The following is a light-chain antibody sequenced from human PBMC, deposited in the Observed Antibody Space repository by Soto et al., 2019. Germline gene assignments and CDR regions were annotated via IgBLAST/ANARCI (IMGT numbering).Light chain of an antibody. Sequence: IQMTQSPSTLSASVGDKATITCRASQSISSWLAWHQQQPGKAHQLLIYKASTLKSGAQRRCSGRRSGKEFTITISSVQPDDFVTYYCQQYSSYSWTFGQGTKVDIK. CDR2: KAS. J-gene: IGKJ1*01. V-gene: IGKV1-5*03. CDR1: QSISSW. CDR3: QQYSSYSWT.